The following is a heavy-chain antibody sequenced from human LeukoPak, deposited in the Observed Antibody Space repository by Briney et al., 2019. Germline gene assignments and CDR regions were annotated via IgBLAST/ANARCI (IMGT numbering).Heavy chain of an antibody. CDR3: ARAHSGSWVAEYYFDY. V-gene: IGHV3-11*01. CDR2: ISSSGSTI. Sequence: GGSLRLSCGASGFTFSDYYMSWIRQAPGKGLEWVSYISSSGSTIYYADSVKGRFTISRDNAKNSLYLQMNSLRAEDTAVYFCARAHSGSWVAEYYFDYWGQGTPVTVSS. J-gene: IGHJ4*02. D-gene: IGHD1-26*01. CDR1: GFTFSDYY.